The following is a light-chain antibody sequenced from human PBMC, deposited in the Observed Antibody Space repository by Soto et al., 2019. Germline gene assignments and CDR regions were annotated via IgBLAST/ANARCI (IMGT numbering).Light chain of an antibody. J-gene: IGKJ4*01. CDR2: DAS. Sequence: DIQMTQSPSSLSASVGDRVTITCRASQSASSWLAWYQQKPGKAPKLLIYDASNLESGVPSRFSGSGSGTDFTLTISSLEPDDFAVYYCQQRNNWPLTFGGGTKVDIK. CDR3: QQRNNWPLT. V-gene: IGKV1-5*01. CDR1: QSASSW.